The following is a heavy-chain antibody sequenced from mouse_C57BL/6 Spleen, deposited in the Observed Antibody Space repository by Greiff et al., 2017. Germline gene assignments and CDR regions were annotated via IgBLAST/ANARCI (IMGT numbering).Heavy chain of an antibody. V-gene: IGHV2-5*01. J-gene: IGHJ2*01. D-gene: IGHD1-1*01. CDR1: GFSLTSYG. CDR3: AKKGDYYGVDY. CDR2: IWRGGST. Sequence: VQLQQSGPGLVQPSQSLSITCTVSGFSLTSYGVHWVRQSPGKGLEWLGVIWRGGSTDYNAAFMSRLSITKDNTKSQVLFKMNSLQADDTAIYSCAKKGDYYGVDYWGQGTTLTVSS.